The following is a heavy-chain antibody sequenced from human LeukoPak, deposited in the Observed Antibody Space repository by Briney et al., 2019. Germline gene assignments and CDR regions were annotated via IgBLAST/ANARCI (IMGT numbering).Heavy chain of an antibody. D-gene: IGHD3-3*01. Sequence: GESLKISCKGSGYSFTTYWIAWVRQMPGEGLEWMGIIQPRDSETKYSPSFQGQVTISVDKSISTAYLQWNSLKASDTAIYYCVRHEARSSWSTFDFWGQGALVTVSS. J-gene: IGHJ5*01. CDR1: GYSFTTYW. CDR2: IQPRDSET. CDR3: VRHEARSSWSTFDF. V-gene: IGHV5-51*01.